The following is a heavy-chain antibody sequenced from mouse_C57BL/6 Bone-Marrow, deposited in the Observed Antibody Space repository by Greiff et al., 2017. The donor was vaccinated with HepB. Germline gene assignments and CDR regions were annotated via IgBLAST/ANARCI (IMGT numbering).Heavy chain of an antibody. Sequence: QVQLKQPGAELVKPGASVKMSCKASGYTFTSYWITWVKQRPGQGLEWIGDIYPGSGSTNYNEKFKSKATLTVDTSSSTAYMQLSSLTSEDSAVYYCARSYDYDLYYFDYRGQGTTLTVSS. CDR1: GYTFTSYW. CDR3: ARSYDYDLYYFDY. J-gene: IGHJ2*01. V-gene: IGHV1-55*01. CDR2: IYPGSGST. D-gene: IGHD2-4*01.